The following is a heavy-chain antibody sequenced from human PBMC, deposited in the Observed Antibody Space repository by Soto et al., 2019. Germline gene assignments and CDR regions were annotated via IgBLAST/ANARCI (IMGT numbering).Heavy chain of an antibody. Sequence: QVQLVESGGGVVQPGRSLRLSCAASGFTFSSYGMHWVRQAPGKGLEWVAVISYDGSNKYYADSVKGRFTISRDNSKNTLYLQMNSLSAEDTAVYYCAKDRRFLEWPPSYYFDYWGQGTLVTVSS. J-gene: IGHJ4*02. D-gene: IGHD3-3*01. V-gene: IGHV3-30*18. CDR3: AKDRRFLEWPPSYYFDY. CDR1: GFTFSSYG. CDR2: ISYDGSNK.